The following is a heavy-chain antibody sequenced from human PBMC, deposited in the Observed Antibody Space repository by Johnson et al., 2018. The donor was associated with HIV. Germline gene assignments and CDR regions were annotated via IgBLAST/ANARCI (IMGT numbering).Heavy chain of an antibody. CDR2: ISYDGSKK. CDR3: VKVQDEWFRALGAFDI. Sequence: QVLLVESGGDLVQPGRSLRLSCAASGFTFRSYGMHWVRQAPGKGLEWVAVISYDGSKKYHADSVKGRFTISRDNSKNTLYLQMNTLRAEDTAVYYCVKVQDEWFRALGAFDIWGQGTMVTVSS. D-gene: IGHD3-10*01. J-gene: IGHJ3*02. V-gene: IGHV3-30*18. CDR1: GFTFRSYG.